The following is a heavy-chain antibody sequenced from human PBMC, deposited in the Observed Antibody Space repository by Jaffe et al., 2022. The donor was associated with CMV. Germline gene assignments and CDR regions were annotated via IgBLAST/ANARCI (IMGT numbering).Heavy chain of an antibody. D-gene: IGHD3-10*01. Sequence: EVQLVESGGGLVKPGGSLRLSCAASGFTFSSYSMNWVRQAPGKGLEWVSSISSSSSYIYYADSVKGRFTISRDNAKNSLYLQMNSLRAEDTAVYYCALLGTGYYMVRGFDPWGQGTLVTVSS. J-gene: IGHJ5*02. V-gene: IGHV3-21*01. CDR3: ALLGTGYYMVRGFDP. CDR1: GFTFSSYS. CDR2: ISSSSSYI.